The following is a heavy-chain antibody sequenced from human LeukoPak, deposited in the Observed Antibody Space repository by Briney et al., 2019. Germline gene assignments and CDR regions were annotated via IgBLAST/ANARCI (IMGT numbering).Heavy chain of an antibody. CDR1: GYTFTGYG. D-gene: IGHD1-1*01. J-gene: IGHJ4*02. V-gene: IGHV1-18*01. CDR3: ARCILATCRYLPSFDF. Sequence: ASVKVSCKASGYTFTGYGISWVRQAPGQGLEWMGWITTYNGNTNFAQKVQGRVTMTTDTSTSIAYMELRSLRSDDTAVYYCARCILATCRYLPSFDFWGQGTLVTVSS. CDR2: ITTYNGNT.